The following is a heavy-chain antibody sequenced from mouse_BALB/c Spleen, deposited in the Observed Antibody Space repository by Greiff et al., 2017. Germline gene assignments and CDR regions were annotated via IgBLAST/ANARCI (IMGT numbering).Heavy chain of an antibody. V-gene: IGHV2-9*02. D-gene: IGHD1-1*01. J-gene: IGHJ3*01. CDR2: IWAGGST. CDR1: GFSLTSYG. Sequence: VKLVESGPGLVAPSQSLSITCTVSGFSLTSYGVHWVRQPPGKGLEWLGVIWAGGSTNYNSALMSRLSISKDNSKSQVFLKMNSLQTDDTAMYYCARDSPYYYGSSSFAYWGQGTLVTVSA. CDR3: ARDSPYYYGSSSFAY.